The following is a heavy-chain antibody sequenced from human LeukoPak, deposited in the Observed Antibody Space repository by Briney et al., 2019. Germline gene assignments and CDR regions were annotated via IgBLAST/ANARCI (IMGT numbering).Heavy chain of an antibody. J-gene: IGHJ6*02. D-gene: IGHD2-2*01. CDR3: TISTLPDRYCSSTSCYRGAHKDVPNYGMDV. Sequence: PGGSLRLSCAASGFTFSGSAMHWVRQASGKGLEWVGRIRSKANSYATAYAASVKGRFTISRDDSKNTAYLQMNSLKTEDTAVYYCTISTLPDRYCSSTSCYRGAHKDVPNYGMDVWGQGTTVTVSS. CDR1: GFTFSGSA. CDR2: IRSKANSYAT. V-gene: IGHV3-73*01.